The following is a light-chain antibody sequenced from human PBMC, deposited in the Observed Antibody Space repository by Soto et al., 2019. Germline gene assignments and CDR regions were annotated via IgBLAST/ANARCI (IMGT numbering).Light chain of an antibody. V-gene: IGKV1-5*01. Sequence: DNQMTQSPSTLSAXVXXXXXXXXLASRSVDLWLAWYQQKPGKAPKLLIYDASSLQSGVPSRFSGSGSGTEFTLTISSLQPDDFGTYYCQEYNSYTGTFGPGTKVDIK. CDR2: DAS. J-gene: IGKJ1*01. CDR3: QEYNSYTGT. CDR1: RSVDLW.